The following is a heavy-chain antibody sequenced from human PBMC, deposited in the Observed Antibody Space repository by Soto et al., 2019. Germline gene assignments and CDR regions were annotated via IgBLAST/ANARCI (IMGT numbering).Heavy chain of an antibody. D-gene: IGHD4-17*01. CDR3: AHRYTVTSEDY. Sequence: QITLKESGPTLVKPTQTLTLTCTFSGFVLSTSGVGGGWIRQPPGKALEWPALRYWYDDKRYSPPLKSRLTITKDTSKNQVVLTMTKMDPVDTATYYCAHRYTVTSEDYWVQGNLVTVSS. V-gene: IGHV2-5*01. J-gene: IGHJ4*02. CDR2: RYWYDDK. CDR1: GFVLSTSGVG.